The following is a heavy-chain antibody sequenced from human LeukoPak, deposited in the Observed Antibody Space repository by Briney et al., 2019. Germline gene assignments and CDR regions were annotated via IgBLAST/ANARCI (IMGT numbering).Heavy chain of an antibody. CDR2: MRHDGSDK. D-gene: IGHD6-19*01. CDR3: AKDSSAWACDY. V-gene: IGHV3-30*02. J-gene: IGHJ4*02. CDR1: GLSFSSYA. Sequence: GGSLRLSCAVSGLSFSSYAIHWVRQAPGKGLEWVAFMRHDGSDKYYADSVKGRFTISRDNSKNTIYLQMNSLRAEDTALYYCAKDSSAWACDYWGQGTLVTVSS.